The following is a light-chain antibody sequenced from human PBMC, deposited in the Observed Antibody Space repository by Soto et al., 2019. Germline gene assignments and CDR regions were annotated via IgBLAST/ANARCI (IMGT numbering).Light chain of an antibody. J-gene: IGLJ2*01. V-gene: IGLV2-23*01. CDR1: SSDVGSYNL. CDR3: CSYAGSNTPVV. Sequence: QSALTQPASVSGSHGQSITFSCTGTSSDVGSYNLVSWYQQHPGKAPKLMIYEGSKRPSGVSNRFSGLKSGNTASLTISGLQAEDEADYYCCSYAGSNTPVVFGGGTQLTVL. CDR2: EGS.